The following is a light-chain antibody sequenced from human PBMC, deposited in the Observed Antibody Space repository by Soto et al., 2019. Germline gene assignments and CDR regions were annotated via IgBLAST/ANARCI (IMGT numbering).Light chain of an antibody. CDR1: QSVSSY. V-gene: IGKV3-11*01. CDR2: DAS. J-gene: IGKJ5*01. CDR3: QQRSNWPPIT. Sequence: EIVLTQSPVTLSLSPGERATLSCRASQSVSSYLAWYQQKPRQAPRLLIYDASNRATGIPARFSGSGSGTDFTLTIDNLEPEDFAVYYCQQRSNWPPITFGQGTRLEIK.